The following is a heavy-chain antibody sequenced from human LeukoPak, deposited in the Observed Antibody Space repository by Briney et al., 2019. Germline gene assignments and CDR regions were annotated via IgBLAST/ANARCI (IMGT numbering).Heavy chain of an antibody. J-gene: IGHJ4*02. V-gene: IGHV1-24*01. CDR1: GYTLTELS. CDR2: FDPEDGET. D-gene: IGHD3-16*01. CDR3: ARVGVLGSLQWSYFDY. Sequence: ASVKVSCKVSGYTLTELSMHWVRQAPGKGLEWMGGFDPEDGETIYAQKFQGRVTMTEDTSTDTAYMELSSLRSEDTAVYYCARVGVLGSLQWSYFDYWGQGTLVTVSS.